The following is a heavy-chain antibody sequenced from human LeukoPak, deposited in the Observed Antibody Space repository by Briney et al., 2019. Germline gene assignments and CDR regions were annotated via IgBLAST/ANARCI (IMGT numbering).Heavy chain of an antibody. Sequence: GALDLSFAASGLHFRRYAMRWGRPAPGKGVGWGGAIMGSGGSTYYSDSGKGRFTISRDKSKDTLDQEMNSLGAEDTGVYYCWKVNVPNSYGYDFHHWPQGPL. CDR2: IMGSGGST. V-gene: IGHV3-23*01. D-gene: IGHD5-18*01. J-gene: IGHJ1*01. CDR1: GLHFRRYA. CDR3: WKVNVPNSYGYDFHH.